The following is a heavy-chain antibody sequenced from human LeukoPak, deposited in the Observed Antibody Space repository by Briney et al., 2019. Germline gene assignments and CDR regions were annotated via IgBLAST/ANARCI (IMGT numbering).Heavy chain of an antibody. D-gene: IGHD3-22*01. CDR3: ARSDYSDSSAYPFDY. CDR2: ISPYNGNT. Sequence: ASVKVSCNASGYTFTNYGLIWVRQAPGQGHEWMGWISPYNGNTDYTQNLQGRVTMTTDTSTRTAYMELRSLRSDDTAVYYCARSDYSDSSAYPFDYWGQGTLVTVSS. J-gene: IGHJ4*02. V-gene: IGHV1-18*01. CDR1: GYTFTNYG.